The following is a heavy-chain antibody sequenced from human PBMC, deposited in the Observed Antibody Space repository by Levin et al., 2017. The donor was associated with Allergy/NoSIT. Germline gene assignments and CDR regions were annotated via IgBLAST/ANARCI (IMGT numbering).Heavy chain of an antibody. D-gene: IGHD3-10*01. V-gene: IGHV4-59*01. Sequence: NPSETLSLTCTVSGGSISSYYWSWIRQPPGKGLEWIGYIYYSGSTNYNPSLKSRVTISVDTSKNQFSLKLSSVTAADTAVYYCAREVALWFGGGRFDPWGQGTLVTVSS. CDR1: GGSISSYY. CDR3: AREVALWFGGGRFDP. CDR2: IYYSGST. J-gene: IGHJ5*02.